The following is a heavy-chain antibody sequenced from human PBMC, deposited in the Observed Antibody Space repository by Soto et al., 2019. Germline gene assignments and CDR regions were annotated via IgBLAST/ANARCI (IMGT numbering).Heavy chain of an antibody. J-gene: IGHJ4*02. Sequence: KPSETLSLTCTVSGGSISSGDYYWSWIRQPPGKGLEWIGYIYYSGSTYYNPSLKSRVTISVDTSKNQFSLKLSSVTAADTAVYYCAREGVVVPAAISYWGQGTLVTVSS. D-gene: IGHD2-2*01. V-gene: IGHV4-30-4*01. CDR3: AREGVVVPAAISY. CDR1: GGSISSGDYY. CDR2: IYYSGST.